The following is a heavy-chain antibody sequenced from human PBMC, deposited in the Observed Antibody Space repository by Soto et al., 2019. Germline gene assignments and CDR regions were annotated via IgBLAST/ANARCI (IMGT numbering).Heavy chain of an antibody. Sequence: PSETLSLTCTVSGGSISSYYWSWIRQPAGKGLEWIGRIYTSGSTNYNPSLKSRVTMSVDTSKNQFSLKLSSVTAADTAVYYCARDKAAAGTGFWFDPWGQGTLVTVSS. CDR3: ARDKAAAGTGFWFDP. CDR1: GGSISSYY. V-gene: IGHV4-4*07. J-gene: IGHJ5*02. D-gene: IGHD6-13*01. CDR2: IYTSGST.